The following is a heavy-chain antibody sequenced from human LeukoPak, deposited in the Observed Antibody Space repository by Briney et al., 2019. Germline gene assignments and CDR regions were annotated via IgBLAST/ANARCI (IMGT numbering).Heavy chain of an antibody. V-gene: IGHV4-39*07. CDR2: FYYSGST. Sequence: SETLSLTCTVSGGSIISSSYYWGWIRQPPGKGLEWIGGFYYSGSTYYNPSLKSRVTISVDTSKNQFSLKLSSVTAADTAVYYCARRLAAAASPYYYDSSGGFDYWGQGTLVTVSS. CDR1: GGSIISSSYY. D-gene: IGHD3-22*01. CDR3: ARRLAAAASPYYYDSSGGFDY. J-gene: IGHJ4*02.